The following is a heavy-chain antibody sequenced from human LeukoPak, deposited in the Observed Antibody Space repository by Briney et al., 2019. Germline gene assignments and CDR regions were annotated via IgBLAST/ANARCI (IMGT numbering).Heavy chain of an antibody. CDR1: GGSISSYY. J-gene: IGHJ5*02. D-gene: IGHD6-13*01. V-gene: IGHV4-59*08. CDR2: IYYSGGT. CDR3: ASSVLSSSWYST. Sequence: SETLSLTCTVSGGSISSYYWSWIRQPPGKGLEWIGYIYYSGGTNYNPSLKSRVTISVDTSKNQFSLKLSSVTAADTAVYYCASSVLSSSWYSTWGQGTLVTVSS.